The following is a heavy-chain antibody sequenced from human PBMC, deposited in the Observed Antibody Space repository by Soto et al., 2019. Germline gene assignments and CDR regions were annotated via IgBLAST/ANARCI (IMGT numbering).Heavy chain of an antibody. D-gene: IGHD3-10*01. CDR3: ARGGDGSGSLDY. V-gene: IGHV3-33*01. CDR2: IWYDGSNK. CDR1: GFTFSDYG. Sequence: QVQLVESGGGVVQPGRSLRLSCAASGFTFSDYGMHWVRQAPGKGLEWVAVIWYDGSNKYYADSVKGRFTISKDNSKNTLYLLMSGRRAEDTALYYRARGGDGSGSLDYWGQGTLVSVSS. J-gene: IGHJ4*02.